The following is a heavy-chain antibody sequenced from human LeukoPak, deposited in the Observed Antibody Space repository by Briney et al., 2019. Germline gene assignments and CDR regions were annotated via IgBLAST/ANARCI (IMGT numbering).Heavy chain of an antibody. J-gene: IGHJ4*02. V-gene: IGHV4-4*02. CDR2: IYHSGST. CDR1: GGSISSSSSNW. CDR3: ARFIAGGGIDY. D-gene: IGHD6-13*01. Sequence: SETLSLTCAVSGGSISSSSSNWWSWVRQPPGKGLEWIGEIYHSGSTNYNPSLKSRVTISVDNSKNQFSLELSSVTAADTAVYYCARFIAGGGIDYWGQGALVTVSS.